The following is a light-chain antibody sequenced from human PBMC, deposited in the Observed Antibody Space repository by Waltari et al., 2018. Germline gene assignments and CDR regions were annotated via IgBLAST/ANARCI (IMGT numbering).Light chain of an antibody. Sequence: TFRASQSISTYLNWYQQKPGKAPKLLIYAASSLQSGCPSRFSGSGSVTDFTLTISTLQPEDFATYYCQQSYNAPWTFGQGTKVEIK. V-gene: IGKV1-39*01. CDR3: QQSYNAPWT. CDR1: QSISTY. J-gene: IGKJ1*01. CDR2: AAS.